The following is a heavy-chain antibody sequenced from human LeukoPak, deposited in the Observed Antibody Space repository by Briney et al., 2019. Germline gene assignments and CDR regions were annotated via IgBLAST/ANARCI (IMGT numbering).Heavy chain of an antibody. Sequence: GGSLRLSCAASGFTFSSYWLSWVRQAPGKRLEWVANIKEDGSEKYYVDSVKGRFTISRDNAKNSLYMQMNSLRAEDTAVYYCVRGRYCNSISCDYFDYWGQGTLVTVSS. V-gene: IGHV3-7*01. D-gene: IGHD2-2*01. J-gene: IGHJ4*02. CDR2: IKEDGSEK. CDR1: GFTFSSYW. CDR3: VRGRYCNSISCDYFDY.